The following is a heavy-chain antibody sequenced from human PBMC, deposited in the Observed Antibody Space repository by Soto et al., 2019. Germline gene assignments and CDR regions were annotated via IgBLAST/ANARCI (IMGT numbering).Heavy chain of an antibody. J-gene: IGHJ3*02. D-gene: IGHD3-22*01. CDR2: IIPMLGVR. V-gene: IGHV1-69*02. Sequence: QVQLVQSGAEVKKPGSSVKVSCKDSVGTFSTYSMFWVRQAPGQGLEWMGRIIPMLGVRNYAQRFQDRVTITADKSTATVHMELSSLRSEDTALYYCTIGGWLGEVFDIWGQGTMVTVSS. CDR3: TIGGWLGEVFDI. CDR1: VGTFSTYS.